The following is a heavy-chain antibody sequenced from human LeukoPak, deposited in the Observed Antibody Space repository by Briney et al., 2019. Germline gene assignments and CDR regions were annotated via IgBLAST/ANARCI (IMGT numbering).Heavy chain of an antibody. CDR3: ARGRDYGDHKYYFDY. D-gene: IGHD4-17*01. J-gene: IGHJ4*02. CDR2: INHSGST. CDR1: GGSFSGYY. Sequence: SETLSLTCAVYGGSFSGYYWSWIRQPPGKGLEWIGEINHSGSTNYNPSLKGRVTISVDTSKNQFSLKLSSVTAADTAVYYCARGRDYGDHKYYFDYWGQGTLVTVSS. V-gene: IGHV4-34*01.